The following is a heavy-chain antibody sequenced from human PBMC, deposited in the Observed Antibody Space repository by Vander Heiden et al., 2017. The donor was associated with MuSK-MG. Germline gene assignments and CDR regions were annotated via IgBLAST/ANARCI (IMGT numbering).Heavy chain of an antibody. CDR3: ALSRSTMGEAFDI. J-gene: IGHJ3*02. CDR2: IFSNDEK. D-gene: IGHD3-16*01. Sequence: QVTLKESGPVLVKPTETLTLTCTVSGFSLSNARMGVSWIRQPPGKALEWLAHIFSNDEKSYSTALKSRLTISKDTSKSQVVLTMTKMEPVDTATYYFALSRSTMGEAFDIWGQGTMVTVSS. CDR1: GFSLSNARMG. V-gene: IGHV2-26*01.